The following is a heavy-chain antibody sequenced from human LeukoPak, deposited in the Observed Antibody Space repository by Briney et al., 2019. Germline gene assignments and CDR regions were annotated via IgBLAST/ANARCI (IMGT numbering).Heavy chain of an antibody. CDR1: GFTVSSNY. CDR2: IYSGGST. V-gene: IGHV3-53*01. D-gene: IGHD4-17*01. Sequence: PGGSLRHSCAASGFTVSSNYMSWVRQAPGKGLEWVSVIYSGGSTYYADSVKGRFTISRDNSKNTLYLQMNSLRAEDTAVYYCARDLAVTSLGYWGQGTLVTVSS. CDR3: ARDLAVTSLGY. J-gene: IGHJ4*02.